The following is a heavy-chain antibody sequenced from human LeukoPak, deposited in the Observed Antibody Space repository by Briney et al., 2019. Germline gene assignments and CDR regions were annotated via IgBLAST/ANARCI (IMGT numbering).Heavy chain of an antibody. V-gene: IGHV3-30-3*01. D-gene: IGHD3-9*01. CDR3: ARDLRLLPYYDILTGFDY. J-gene: IGHJ4*02. CDR1: GFTFSSYA. Sequence: GGSLRLSCAASGFTFSSYAMHWVRQAPGKGLEWVAVISYDGSNKYYADSVKGRFTISRDNAKNSLYLQMNSLRAEDTAVYYCARDLRLLPYYDILTGFDYWGQGTLVTVSS. CDR2: ISYDGSNK.